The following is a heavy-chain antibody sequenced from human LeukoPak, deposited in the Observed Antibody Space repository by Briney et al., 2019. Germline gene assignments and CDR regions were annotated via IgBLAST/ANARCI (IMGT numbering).Heavy chain of an antibody. CDR2: IYYSGST. CDR3: ARALTYSSSSVSAFDI. Sequence: KASETLSLTCTVSGGSISNYYWTWIRQPPGKELEWIGYIYYSGSTYDNPSLKSRVTISVDTSKNQFSLILSSVTAADMAVYYCARALTYSSSSVSAFDIWGQGTMVTVSS. D-gene: IGHD6-13*01. V-gene: IGHV4-59*01. J-gene: IGHJ3*02. CDR1: GGSISNYY.